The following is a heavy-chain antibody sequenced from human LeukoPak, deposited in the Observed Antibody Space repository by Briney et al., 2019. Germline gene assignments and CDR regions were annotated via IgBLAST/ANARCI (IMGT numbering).Heavy chain of an antibody. CDR1: VGSISSSSYF. D-gene: IGHD4-17*01. J-gene: IGHJ4*02. Sequence: SETLSLTCTVSVGSISSSSYFWGWIRQPPGKGLECIGSIFYSGSTYYNPSLNSRVTISIDTSKNQFSLRLSSVTAADTAVYYCERQMNTVTADYWGQGTLVTVSS. V-gene: IGHV4-39*01. CDR2: IFYSGST. CDR3: ERQMNTVTADY.